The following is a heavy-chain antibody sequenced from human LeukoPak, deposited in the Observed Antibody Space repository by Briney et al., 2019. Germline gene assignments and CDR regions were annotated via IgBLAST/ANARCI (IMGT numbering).Heavy chain of an antibody. J-gene: IGHJ4*02. V-gene: IGHV3-48*01. CDR1: GFTFSSYT. CDR2: ISSGNSNI. CDR3: ARDRRDGYNLLDY. Sequence: GGSLRLSCAASGFTFSSYTMNWVRQAPGKGLEWVSYISSGNSNIYYADSVKGRFTISRDNAKNSLYLQMNSLRAEDTAVYYCARDRRDGYNLLDYWGQGTLVTVSS. D-gene: IGHD5-24*01.